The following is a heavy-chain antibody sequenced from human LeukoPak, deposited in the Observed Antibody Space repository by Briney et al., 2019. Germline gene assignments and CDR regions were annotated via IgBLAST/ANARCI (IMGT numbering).Heavy chain of an antibody. V-gene: IGHV4-34*01. Sequence: SETLSLTCAVYGGSFSGYYWSWIRQPPGKGLEWIGEINHSGSTNYNPSLKSRVTISVDTSKNQFSLKPSSVTAADTAVYYCARGGPYYDFWSGYYVSYYFDYWGQGTLVTVSS. CDR2: INHSGST. CDR1: GGSFSGYY. D-gene: IGHD3-3*01. J-gene: IGHJ4*02. CDR3: ARGGPYYDFWSGYYVSYYFDY.